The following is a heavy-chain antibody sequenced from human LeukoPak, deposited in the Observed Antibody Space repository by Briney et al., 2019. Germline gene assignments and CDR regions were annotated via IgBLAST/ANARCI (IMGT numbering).Heavy chain of an antibody. Sequence: GGSLRLSCAASGFTFSSYAMNWVRQAPGKGLEWVSTISGSGGSKHYADSVEGRFTISRDNSKNTVYLQMNSLRAEDTAMYYCVREGRTTSGDDAFDIWGQGTMVTVSS. V-gene: IGHV3-23*01. D-gene: IGHD1-14*01. CDR1: GFTFSSYA. J-gene: IGHJ3*02. CDR2: ISGSGGSK. CDR3: VREGRTTSGDDAFDI.